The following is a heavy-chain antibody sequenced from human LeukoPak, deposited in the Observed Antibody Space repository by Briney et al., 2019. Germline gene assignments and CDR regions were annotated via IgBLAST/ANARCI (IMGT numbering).Heavy chain of an antibody. CDR1: GYTFTSYY. D-gene: IGHD5-24*01. Sequence: ASVKVSCKASGYTFTSYYMHWVRQAPGQGLEWMGIINPSGGSTSYAQKFQGRVTMTRDTSTSTVYMELSSLRSEDTAVYYCARVRPPRGGYNLGGWFDPWGQGTLVTVSS. CDR2: INPSGGST. CDR3: ARVRPPRGGYNLGGWFDP. J-gene: IGHJ5*02. V-gene: IGHV1-46*01.